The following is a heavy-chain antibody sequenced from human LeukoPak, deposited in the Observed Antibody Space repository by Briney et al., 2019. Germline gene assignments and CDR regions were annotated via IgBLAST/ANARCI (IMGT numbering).Heavy chain of an antibody. CDR1: GFSFISYS. Sequence: GGSLRLSCAASGFSFISYSMNWVRQAPGKGLEWISYISSSSTTHYADSVKGRFIISRDNAKNSLYLQMNSLRAEDTAVYFCARDPGNHYYYYMDVWGRGTTVTVSS. CDR2: ISSSSTT. V-gene: IGHV3-48*01. CDR3: ARDPGNHYYYYMDV. J-gene: IGHJ6*03. D-gene: IGHD1-1*01.